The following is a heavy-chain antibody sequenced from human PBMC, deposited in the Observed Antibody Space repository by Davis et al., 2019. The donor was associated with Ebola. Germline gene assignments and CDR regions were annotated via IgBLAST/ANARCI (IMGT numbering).Heavy chain of an antibody. V-gene: IGHV4-59*05. CDR3: ARGYTGWFDP. Sequence: GSLRLSCTVSGGSISSYYWSWIRQPPGKGLEWIGSIYYSGSTYYNPSLKSRVTISVDTSKNHFSLKLSSVTAADTAVYYCARGYTGWFDPWGQGTLVTVSS. CDR2: IYYSGST. D-gene: IGHD2-2*02. CDR1: GGSISSYY. J-gene: IGHJ5*02.